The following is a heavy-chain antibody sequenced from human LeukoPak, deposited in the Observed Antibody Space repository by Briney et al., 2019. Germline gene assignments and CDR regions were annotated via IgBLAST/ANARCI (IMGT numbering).Heavy chain of an antibody. J-gene: IGHJ4*02. CDR1: GGTFSSYA. Sequence: SVKVSCKASGGTFSSYAISWVRQAPGQGLEWMGGTIPIFGSAKYAQKFQGRVTITADKSTTTAYMEVSSLRSEDTAVYYCARDGEMATIENYFESWGQGTLVTVSS. D-gene: IGHD5-24*01. CDR2: TIPIFGSA. V-gene: IGHV1-69*06. CDR3: ARDGEMATIENYFES.